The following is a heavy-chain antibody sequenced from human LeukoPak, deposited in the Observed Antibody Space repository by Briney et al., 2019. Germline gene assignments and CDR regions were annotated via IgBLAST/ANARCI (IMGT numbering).Heavy chain of an antibody. CDR2: ISSSSSYI. D-gene: IGHD4-17*01. J-gene: IGHJ4*02. CDR1: GFTFSSYS. Sequence: GGSLRLSCAASGFTFSSYSMNWVRQAPGKGLEWVSSISSSSSYIYYADSVKGRFTISRDNAENSLYLQMNSLRAEDTAVYYCARDRDYPANFDYWGQGTLVTVSS. V-gene: IGHV3-21*01. CDR3: ARDRDYPANFDY.